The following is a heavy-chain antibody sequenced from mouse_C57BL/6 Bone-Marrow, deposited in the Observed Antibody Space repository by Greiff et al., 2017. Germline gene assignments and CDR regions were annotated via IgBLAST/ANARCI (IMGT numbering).Heavy chain of an antibody. J-gene: IGHJ2*01. Sequence: ESGPGLVKPSQSLSLTCSVTGYSITSGYYWNWIRQFPGNKLEWMGYISYDGSNNYNPSLKNRISITRDTSKNQFFLKLNSVTTEDTATYYCAKLTGEFDYWGQGTTLTVSS. CDR2: ISYDGSN. CDR3: AKLTGEFDY. CDR1: GYSITSGYY. V-gene: IGHV3-6*01.